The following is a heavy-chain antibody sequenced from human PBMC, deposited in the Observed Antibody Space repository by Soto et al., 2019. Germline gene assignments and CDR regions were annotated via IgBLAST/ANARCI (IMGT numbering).Heavy chain of an antibody. J-gene: IGHJ4*02. D-gene: IGHD3-16*01. CDR3: AKGPSGVVLIIS. CDR2: ISGTGGTI. V-gene: IGHV3-23*01. CDR1: GFTFNNYA. Sequence: GGSLRLSCAASGFTFNNYAMTWVRQAPGKGLEWVAAISGTGGTINYADSVKGRFSVSRDNSNDTVYLQMNSLRGDDTAVYFCAKGPSGVVLIISWGQGTLVTVSS.